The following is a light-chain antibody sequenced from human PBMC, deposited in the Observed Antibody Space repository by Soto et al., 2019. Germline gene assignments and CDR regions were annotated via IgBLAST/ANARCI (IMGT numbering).Light chain of an antibody. CDR3: CSYEGSSTPHYV. J-gene: IGLJ1*01. Sequence: QSALTQPASVSGSPGQSITISCTGTSSDVGSYNLVSWYQQHPGKAPKLMIYEGSKRPSGVSNRFSGSKSGNTASLTISGLQAEDEADYYCCSYEGSSTPHYVFGTGTKLTVL. V-gene: IGLV2-23*01. CDR2: EGS. CDR1: SSDVGSYNL.